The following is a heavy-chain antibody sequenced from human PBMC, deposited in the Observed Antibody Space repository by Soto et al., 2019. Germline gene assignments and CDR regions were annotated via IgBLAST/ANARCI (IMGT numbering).Heavy chain of an antibody. Sequence: EVQLLESGGGLVQPGGSLRLSCAASGFTFSSYAMSWVRQAPGKGLEWVSAISGSGGSTYYADSVKGRFTISRDNAKNTMYLQMNSLRAEDTAVYYCAKENGYSSSWFEFDYWGQGTLVTVSS. CDR3: AKENGYSSSWFEFDY. V-gene: IGHV3-23*01. CDR2: ISGSGGST. CDR1: GFTFSSYA. D-gene: IGHD6-13*01. J-gene: IGHJ4*02.